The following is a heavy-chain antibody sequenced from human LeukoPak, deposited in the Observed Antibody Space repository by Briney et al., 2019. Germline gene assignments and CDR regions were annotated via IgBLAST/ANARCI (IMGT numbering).Heavy chain of an antibody. V-gene: IGHV1-18*01. Sequence: ASVNVSCKASGYTFTSYGISWVRQAPGQGLEWMGWIIAYNGNTNYAQKLQGRVTMTTDTSTSTAYMELRSLRSDDTAVYFCARDLYSGSYLSAFDIWGQGTMVTVSS. CDR1: GYTFTSYG. CDR2: IIAYNGNT. CDR3: ARDLYSGSYLSAFDI. J-gene: IGHJ3*02. D-gene: IGHD1-26*01.